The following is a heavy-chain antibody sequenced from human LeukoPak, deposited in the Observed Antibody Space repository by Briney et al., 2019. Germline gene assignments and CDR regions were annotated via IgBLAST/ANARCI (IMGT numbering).Heavy chain of an antibody. V-gene: IGHV4-38-2*02. CDR2: INHSGST. CDR3: ARGGLRFLEWLLFHYYMDV. D-gene: IGHD3-3*01. CDR1: GYSISSGYY. J-gene: IGHJ6*03. Sequence: SETLSLTCTVSGYSISSGYYWDWIRQPPGKGLEWIGEINHSGSTNYNPSLKSRVTISVDTSKNQFSLKLSSVTAADTAVYYCARGGLRFLEWLLFHYYMDVWGKGTTVTVSS.